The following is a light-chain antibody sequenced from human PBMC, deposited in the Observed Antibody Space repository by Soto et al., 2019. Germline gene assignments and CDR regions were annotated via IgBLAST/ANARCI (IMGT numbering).Light chain of an antibody. CDR1: LSVRTN. CDR3: QQYNDWPPKIS. CDR2: DAS. J-gene: IGKJ4*01. Sequence: ETVMTQSPASLSVSPGERVTLSCRASLSVRTNLAWYQQKPGQAPRLLIYDASTRATGIPARFSGGGSGTEFTLTISSLQSEDSAVYDCQQYNDWPPKISFGGGTKVDIK. V-gene: IGKV3-15*01.